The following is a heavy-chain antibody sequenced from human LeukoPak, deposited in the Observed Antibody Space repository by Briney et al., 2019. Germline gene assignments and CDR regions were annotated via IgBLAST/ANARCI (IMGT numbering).Heavy chain of an antibody. D-gene: IGHD6-13*01. Sequence: GASVNVSCKVSGYTLTELSMHWVRQAPGKGLEWMGGFDPEDGETIYAQKFQGRVTMTEDTSTDTAYMELSSLRSEDTAVYYCATFETKAGTTYFDYWGQGTLVTVSS. CDR3: ATFETKAGTTYFDY. J-gene: IGHJ4*02. CDR1: GYTLTELS. V-gene: IGHV1-24*01. CDR2: FDPEDGET.